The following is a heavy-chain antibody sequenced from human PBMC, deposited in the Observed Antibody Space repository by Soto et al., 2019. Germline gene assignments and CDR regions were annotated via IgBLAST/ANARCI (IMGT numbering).Heavy chain of an antibody. J-gene: IGHJ5*02. CDR2: VYHSGSA. V-gene: IGHV4-4*02. Sequence: SETLSLTCDVSGVSISSSHWWCWLRQPLGKGLEWIGEVYHSGSANYNPSLKSRVSMSVDKSKNQFSLRLTSVTAADTALYFCARIAVVPSALDPWGQGTLVTVSS. CDR1: GVSISSSHW. CDR3: ARIAVVPSALDP. D-gene: IGHD2-2*01.